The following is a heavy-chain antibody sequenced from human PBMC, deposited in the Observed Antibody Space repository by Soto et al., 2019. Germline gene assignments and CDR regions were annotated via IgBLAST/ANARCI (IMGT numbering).Heavy chain of an antibody. V-gene: IGHV4-39*01. CDR3: ARIVVIPAAPNYYNYYGVDV. D-gene: IGHD2-2*01. Sequence: TSETLSLTCTVSGDSIISSSYYWAWIRQSPGKGLEWIGNMYYSGSTYYNLSLKSRVTMSVDTSKNQFSLKISSVTAADTSVYYCARIVVIPAAPNYYNYYGVDVWGQGTTVTVSS. CDR1: GDSIISSSYY. J-gene: IGHJ6*02. CDR2: MYYSGST.